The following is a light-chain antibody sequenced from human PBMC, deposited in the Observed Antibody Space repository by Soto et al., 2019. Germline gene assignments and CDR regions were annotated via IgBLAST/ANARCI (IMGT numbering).Light chain of an antibody. CDR3: QQYGGSPLFT. J-gene: IGKJ3*01. CDR2: GAS. Sequence: EIVLTQSPGTLSLSPGDRATLSCRASQGVTPAYLAWYQHKPGQAPRLLIYGASHRATGIPDRFSGSGSGTDFTLTITRLEPEYFAVYSCQQYGGSPLFTFGPGTRVDFK. V-gene: IGKV3-20*01. CDR1: QGVTPAY.